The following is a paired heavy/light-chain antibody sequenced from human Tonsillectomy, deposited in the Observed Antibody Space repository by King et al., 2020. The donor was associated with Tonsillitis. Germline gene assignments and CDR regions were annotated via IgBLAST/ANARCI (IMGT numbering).Light chain of an antibody. J-gene: IGLJ3*02. CDR2: ENN. CDR1: TSNIGYND. V-gene: IGLV1-51*01. CDR3: GTWDGSLTAVV. Sequence: QSVLTQPPSVSAAPGQKVTISCSGSTSNIGYNDVSWYQQLPGTAPKLLIYENNQRPSGIPGRFAGSKSGTSATLGITGLQTGDEADYFCGTWDGSLTAVVFGGGTKLTVL.
Heavy chain of an antibody. CDR2: LSFDGSDK. Sequence: QVHLVESGGGVVQPGRSLRLSCAASGFTFSDYAMHWVRQAPGKGLEWVAVLSFDGSDKNYGDSVKGRFTISRDNSKKMLYLQMNSLRSDDTAMYYCAKDRILRHFAAGVYDIDVWGRGTTVTVSS. D-gene: IGHD3-9*01. CDR1: GFTFSDYA. V-gene: IGHV3-30*19. J-gene: IGHJ6*02. CDR3: AKDRILRHFAAGVYDIDV.